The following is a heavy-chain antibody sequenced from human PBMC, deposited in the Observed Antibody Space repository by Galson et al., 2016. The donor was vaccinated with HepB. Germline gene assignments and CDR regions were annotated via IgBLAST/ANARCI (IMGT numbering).Heavy chain of an antibody. D-gene: IGHD2-8*01. CDR1: GFTFSDYF. J-gene: IGHJ4*02. CDR3: ATQWRS. V-gene: IGHV3-11*01. Sequence: SLRLSCAASGFTFSDYFMSWLRQAPGKGLEWISYIGYGGTPTYYADSVKGRFTISRDNAKSSLYLEMNSLRAEDTAVYYCATQWRSWGQGTLVTVSA. CDR2: IGYGGTPT.